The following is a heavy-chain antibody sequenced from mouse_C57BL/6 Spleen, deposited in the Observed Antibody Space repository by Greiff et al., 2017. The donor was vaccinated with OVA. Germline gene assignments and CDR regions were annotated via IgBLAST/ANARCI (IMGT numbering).Heavy chain of an antibody. CDR2: ISSGGDYI. CDR3: TRGYYGNYDAMDY. J-gene: IGHJ4*01. Sequence: VQLVESGEGLVKPGGSLKLSCAASGFTFSSYAMSWVRQTPEKRLEWVAYISSGGDYIYYADTVKGRFTISRDNARNTLYLQMSSLKSEDTAMYYCTRGYYGNYDAMDYWGQGTSVTVSS. D-gene: IGHD2-1*01. CDR1: GFTFSSYA. V-gene: IGHV5-9-1*02.